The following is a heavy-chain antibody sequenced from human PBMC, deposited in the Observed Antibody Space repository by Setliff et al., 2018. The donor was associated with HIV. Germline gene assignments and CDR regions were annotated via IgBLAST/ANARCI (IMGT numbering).Heavy chain of an antibody. Sequence: PSETLSLTCAVYDGSFSGYYWSWIRQPPGKGLEWIGEINHGGSTNYNPSLKGRFTISVDTSKNQFSLKLNSVTAADTALYFCARLRRLLLSFGEPAPAQFDYWGQGKLVTVSS. CDR3: ARLRRLLLSFGEPAPAQFDY. J-gene: IGHJ4*02. D-gene: IGHD3-10*01. CDR1: DGSFSGYY. V-gene: IGHV4-34*01. CDR2: INHGGST.